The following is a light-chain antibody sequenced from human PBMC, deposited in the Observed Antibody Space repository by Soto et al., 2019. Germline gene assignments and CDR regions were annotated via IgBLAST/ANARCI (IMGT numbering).Light chain of an antibody. V-gene: IGLV2-14*01. Sequence: QSVLTQPASVSGSPGQSITISCTGTSSDVGGYNYVSWYQQHPGKAPKFLIYEVSNRPSGVSNRFSGSKSGNTASLTISGLKAEDEADYYCSSYTSTNTWVFGGGTKLTVL. CDR3: SSYTSTNTWV. CDR2: EVS. J-gene: IGLJ3*02. CDR1: SSDVGGYNY.